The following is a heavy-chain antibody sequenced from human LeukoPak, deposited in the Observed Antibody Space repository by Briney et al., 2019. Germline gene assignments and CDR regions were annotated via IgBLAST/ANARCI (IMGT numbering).Heavy chain of an antibody. V-gene: IGHV3-23*01. D-gene: IGHD2-21*02. Sequence: GGSLRLSCAASGFNFANHAMSWDRQTPGKGLKWVSAISGGGDITYYADSVTGRSTISRDNSKDTLFLQMHSLRPGDTAVYYCVREDTPATANYWGQGTLVTVSP. CDR3: VREDTPATANY. CDR2: ISGGGDIT. J-gene: IGHJ4*02. CDR1: GFNFANHA.